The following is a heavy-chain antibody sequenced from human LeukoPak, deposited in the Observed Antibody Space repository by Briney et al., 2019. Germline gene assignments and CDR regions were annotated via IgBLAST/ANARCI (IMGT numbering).Heavy chain of an antibody. Sequence: PSETLSLTCTVSGGSISSYYWSWIRQPPGKGLEWIGYIYYSGSTNYNPSLKSRVTISVDTSKNQFSLKLSSVTAADTAVYYCARWAVAGKQVGFDYWGQGTLVTVSS. D-gene: IGHD6-19*01. V-gene: IGHV4-59*12. CDR1: GGSISSYY. CDR3: ARWAVAGKQVGFDY. J-gene: IGHJ4*02. CDR2: IYYSGST.